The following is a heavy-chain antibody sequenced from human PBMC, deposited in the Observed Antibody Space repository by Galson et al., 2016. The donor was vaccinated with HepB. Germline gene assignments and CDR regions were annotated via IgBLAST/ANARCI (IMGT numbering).Heavy chain of an antibody. D-gene: IGHD1-26*01. CDR1: GGSISTYY. V-gene: IGHV4-59*01. J-gene: IGHJ5*01. CDR3: ARDRGGTYGKSFES. Sequence: SETLSLTCTVSGGSISTYYWSWIRQPPGKGLEWIGYIYYRGSTKYSPSLESRVTISVDTPKNQFSLKSTSASAADTAVYYCARDRGGTYGKSFESWGQGTLVAVSS. CDR2: IYYRGST.